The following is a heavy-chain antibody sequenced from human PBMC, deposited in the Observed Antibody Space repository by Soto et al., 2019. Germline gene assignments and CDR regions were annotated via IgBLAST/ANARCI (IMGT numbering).Heavy chain of an antibody. Sequence: QVLLVQSGAEVKKPGSSVKVSCKTSGGTFSTSAISWVRQAPGQGLEWVGGIMPVFPTPDYAQNFQGRVTITADDSTTTAYLELTSLRADDTAVYYCARDKDRLQLGGNYYYILDVWGQGTAITVSS. V-gene: IGHV1-69*12. CDR2: IMPVFPTP. CDR3: ARDKDRLQLGGNYYYILDV. CDR1: GGTFSTSA. J-gene: IGHJ6*02. D-gene: IGHD1-1*01.